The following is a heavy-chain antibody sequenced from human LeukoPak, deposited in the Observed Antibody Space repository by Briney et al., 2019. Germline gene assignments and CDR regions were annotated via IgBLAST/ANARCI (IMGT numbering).Heavy chain of an antibody. CDR1: GGSISSGDHY. D-gene: IGHD5-12*01. V-gene: IGHV4-30-4*01. Sequence: PSETLSLTCTVSGGSISSGDHYWSWIRQPPGKGLEWIGYIYYSGSTYYNPSLKSRVTISVDTSKNQFSLKLSSVTAADTAVYYCASVRMRGYSGYGDYWGQGTLVTVSS. CDR3: ASVRMRGYSGYGDY. CDR2: IYYSGST. J-gene: IGHJ4*02.